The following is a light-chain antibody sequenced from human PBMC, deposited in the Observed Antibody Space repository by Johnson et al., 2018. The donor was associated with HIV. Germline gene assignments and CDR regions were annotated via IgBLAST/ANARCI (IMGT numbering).Light chain of an antibody. CDR3: EIWHSSLSAGGV. J-gene: IGLJ1*01. CDR2: ENN. V-gene: IGLV1-51*02. Sequence: QSVLTQPPSVSAAPGQKVTISCSGSSSNIGNNYVSWYQQLPGTAPKLLIYENNKRPSGIPDRFSGSKSATSATLGITGIQPGDEADYYCEIWHSSLSAGGVFGTGTKVTVL. CDR1: SSNIGNNY.